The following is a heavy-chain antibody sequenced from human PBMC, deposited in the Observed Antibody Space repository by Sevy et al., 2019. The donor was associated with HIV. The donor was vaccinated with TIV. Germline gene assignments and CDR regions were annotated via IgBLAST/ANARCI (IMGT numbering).Heavy chain of an antibody. J-gene: IGHJ4*02. V-gene: IGHV3-21*01. Sequence: GGSLRLSCVGSGFTFSSYSMNWVRQAPGKGLEWLSSISSGSTYKYYADSVKGRFTISRDNAKNSLDLQMNSLRAEDTAVYYCARGVHYWGQGTLVTVSS. CDR2: ISSGSTYK. CDR1: GFTFSSYS. CDR3: ARGVHY. D-gene: IGHD3-10*01.